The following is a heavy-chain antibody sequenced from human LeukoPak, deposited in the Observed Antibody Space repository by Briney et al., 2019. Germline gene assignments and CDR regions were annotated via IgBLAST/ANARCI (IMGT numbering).Heavy chain of an antibody. D-gene: IGHD2/OR15-2a*01. CDR2: INCKDGVT. CDR1: GYTFSDYY. Sequence: GASVKVSCTASGYTFSDYYIYWLRQAPGQGLEWMGWINCKDGVTKYAEIFEGRVTMTRDTSINTVYMELRGPTSDDTAVYYCARDGVSVMPEFDFWGQGTLVTVSS. V-gene: IGHV1-2*02. CDR3: ARDGVSVMPEFDF. J-gene: IGHJ4*02.